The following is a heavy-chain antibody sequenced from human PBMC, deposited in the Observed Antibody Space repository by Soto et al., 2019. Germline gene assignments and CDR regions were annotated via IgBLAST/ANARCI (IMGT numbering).Heavy chain of an antibody. CDR3: ARGATVTQFDY. Sequence: SETLSLTCTVSGGSISSGDYYWSWIRQPPGKGLEWIGYIYYSGSTYYNPSLKSRVTISVDTSRSQISLKVSSLTAADTAVYYCARGATVTQFDYWGRGTLVTVSS. J-gene: IGHJ4*02. V-gene: IGHV4-30-4*02. CDR1: GGSISSGDYY. D-gene: IGHD4-17*01. CDR2: IYYSGST.